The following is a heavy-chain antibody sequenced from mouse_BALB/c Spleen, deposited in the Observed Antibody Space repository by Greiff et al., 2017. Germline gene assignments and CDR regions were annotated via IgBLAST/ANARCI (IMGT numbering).Heavy chain of an antibody. J-gene: IGHJ2*01. D-gene: IGHD2-14*01. Sequence: EVKLQESGPGLVKPSQSLSLTCSVTGYSITSGYYWNWIRQFPGNKLEWMGYISYDGSNNYNPSLKNRISITRDTSKNQFFLKLNSVTTEDTATYYCAKSGYYRYGDYWGQGTTLTVSS. CDR2: ISYDGSN. CDR1: GYSITSGYY. CDR3: AKSGYYRYGDY. V-gene: IGHV3-6*02.